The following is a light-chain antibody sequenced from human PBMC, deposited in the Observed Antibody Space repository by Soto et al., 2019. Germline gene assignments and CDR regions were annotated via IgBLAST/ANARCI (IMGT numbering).Light chain of an antibody. CDR2: EVN. J-gene: IGLJ1*01. Sequence: QSALTQPASVSGSPGQTVTISCTGTSXDVGGYNYVSWYKQHPGKAPKLMIYEVNYRPSGVSNRFSGSESVNTASLTISGIQAEDEYDYYCSSYTSSSTGVFGTGTKVPVL. V-gene: IGLV2-14*01. CDR3: SSYTSSSTGV. CDR1: SXDVGGYNY.